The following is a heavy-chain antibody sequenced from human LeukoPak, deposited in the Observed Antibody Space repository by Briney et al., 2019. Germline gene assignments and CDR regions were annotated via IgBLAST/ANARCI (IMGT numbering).Heavy chain of an antibody. Sequence: SETLSLTCTVSGGSMRSNYWSLIRQPPGKGLEWIGNIYYSGSTNYNPSLKSRATISIDPSKNQFSLKLSSVTAADTAIYYCVKDNGRWFDPWGQGTLVTVSS. CDR3: VKDNGRWFDP. V-gene: IGHV4-59*01. CDR1: GGSMRSNY. D-gene: IGHD1-26*01. CDR2: IYYSGST. J-gene: IGHJ5*02.